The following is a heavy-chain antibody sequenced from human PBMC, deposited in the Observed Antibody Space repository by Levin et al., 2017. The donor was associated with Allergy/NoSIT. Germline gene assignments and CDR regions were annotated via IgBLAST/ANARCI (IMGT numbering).Heavy chain of an antibody. CDR2: TRNKASSYTT. CDR1: GSTFSDYY. Sequence: LSLTCAVSGSTFSDYYINWVRQAPGKGLEWVGRTRNKASSYTTDYAASVKGRFTISRDDSKNSVYLQMNSLKTEDTAVYFCAREGDSSGPDFENWGQGTLVTVSS. J-gene: IGHJ4*02. V-gene: IGHV3-72*01. CDR3: AREGDSSGPDFEN. D-gene: IGHD3-22*01.